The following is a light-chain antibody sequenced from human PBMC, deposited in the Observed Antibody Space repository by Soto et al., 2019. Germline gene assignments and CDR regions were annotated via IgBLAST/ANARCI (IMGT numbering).Light chain of an antibody. CDR2: EVS. Sequence: QSVLTQPPSASGSPGQSVTISCTGTSSDVGNYNYVSWYQQHPGKAPKLMIYEVSKRPSGVPDRFSGSKSGNTAYLTVSGLQAEDEADYYCSSYAGSNNFVFGSGTKVTV. CDR1: SSDVGNYNY. V-gene: IGLV2-8*01. CDR3: SSYAGSNNFV. J-gene: IGLJ1*01.